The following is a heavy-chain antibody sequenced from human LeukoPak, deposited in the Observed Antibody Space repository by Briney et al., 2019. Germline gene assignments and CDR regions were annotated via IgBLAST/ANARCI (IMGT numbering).Heavy chain of an antibody. CDR2: ISYDGSNK. D-gene: IGHD6-19*01. CDR3: ARDPWSGWGGGYYYGMDV. Sequence: GGSLRLSCAASGFTFSSYAMHWVRQAPGKGLEWVAVISYDGSNKYYADSVKGRFTISRDNSKNTLYLQMNSLRAEDTAVYYCARDPWSGWGGGYYYGMDVWGQGTTVTVSS. J-gene: IGHJ6*02. V-gene: IGHV3-30-3*01. CDR1: GFTFSSYA.